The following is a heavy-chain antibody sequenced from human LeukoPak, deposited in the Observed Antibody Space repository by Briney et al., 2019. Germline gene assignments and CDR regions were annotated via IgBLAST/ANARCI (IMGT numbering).Heavy chain of an antibody. CDR3: ARVVVVVPALSYYYYMDV. CDR2: ISAYNGNT. J-gene: IGHJ6*03. Sequence: ASVKVSCKASGYTFTSYGISWVRQAPGQGLVWMGWISAYNGNTNYAQKLQGRVTMTTDTSTSTAYMELRSLRSDDTAVYYCARVVVVVPALSYYYYMDVWGKGTTVTVSS. V-gene: IGHV1-18*01. D-gene: IGHD2-2*01. CDR1: GYTFTSYG.